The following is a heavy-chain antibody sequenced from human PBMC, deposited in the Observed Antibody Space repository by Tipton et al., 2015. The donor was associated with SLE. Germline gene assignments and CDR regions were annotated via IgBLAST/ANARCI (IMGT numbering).Heavy chain of an antibody. D-gene: IGHD2-2*01. Sequence: SLRLSCAASGFTFSSYAMSWVRQAPGKGLEWVSAISGSGGSTYYADSVKGRFTISGDNSKNTLYLQMNSLRAEDTAAYYCATGLEAYAEVDYWGQGTLVTVSS. CDR2: ISGSGGST. V-gene: IGHV3-23*01. CDR3: ATGLEAYAEVDY. CDR1: GFTFSSYA. J-gene: IGHJ4*02.